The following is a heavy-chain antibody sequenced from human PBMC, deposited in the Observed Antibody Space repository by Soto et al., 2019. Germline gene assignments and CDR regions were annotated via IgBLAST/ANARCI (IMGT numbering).Heavy chain of an antibody. V-gene: IGHV6-1*01. CDR1: GDSVSSNSAG. CDR3: ARGEQYSGRIFDY. D-gene: IGHD1-26*01. CDR2: TYYRSKWYY. Sequence: SQTLSLTCAITGDSVSSNSAGWSWVRQSPSRGLEWLGRTYYRSKWYYEYAVSVGGRITINPDTSKNQYSLQLNSVTPEDTAVYLCARGEQYSGRIFDYWGQGTMVTVYS. J-gene: IGHJ4*01.